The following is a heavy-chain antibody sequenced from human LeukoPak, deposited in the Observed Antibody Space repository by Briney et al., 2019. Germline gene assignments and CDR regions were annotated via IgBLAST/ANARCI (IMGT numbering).Heavy chain of an antibody. V-gene: IGHV1-2*02. CDR3: AIVVGQGTAMPSRDFFDY. J-gene: IGHJ4*02. D-gene: IGHD5-18*01. CDR2: IDPNTGQR. Sequence: ASVKISRNTSRYTFTAYCIHWVRQSSGQGLEWMRWIDPNTGQRDSGQRFQGRVTVTRDTSINTAYMVLSSLRSDDTAVYCFAIVVGQGTAMPSRDFFDYWGQGTLVTVS. CDR1: RYTFTAYC.